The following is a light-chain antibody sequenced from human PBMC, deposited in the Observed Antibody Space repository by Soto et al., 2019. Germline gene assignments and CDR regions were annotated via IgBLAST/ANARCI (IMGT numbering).Light chain of an antibody. Sequence: DIQMTQSPSSLSASVGDRVTITCQASQDISNYLNWYQHKPGKAPNLLIYDASNLETGVPSRFSGSGSGTDFTLTISCLQSEDFATYYCQQYYSYPTFGQGTRLEIK. CDR1: QDISNY. CDR2: DAS. V-gene: IGKV1-33*01. CDR3: QQYYSYPT. J-gene: IGKJ5*01.